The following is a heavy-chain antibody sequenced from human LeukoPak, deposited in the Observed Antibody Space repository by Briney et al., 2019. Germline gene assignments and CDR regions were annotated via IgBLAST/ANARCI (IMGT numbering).Heavy chain of an antibody. D-gene: IGHD3-10*01. CDR3: ASRRGYYGSGSYYNVGAYYFDY. J-gene: IGHJ4*02. V-gene: IGHV3-21*01. CDR1: GFPFNNYS. Sequence: GSPRLSCATFGFPFNNYSMNLVRQAPRKGLEWVSSIYSSSSYIYYADSVKGRFTISRDNAKDSLYLQMNSLRAEDTAVYYCASRRGYYGSGSYYNVGAYYFDYWGQGTLVTVSS. CDR2: IYSSSSYI.